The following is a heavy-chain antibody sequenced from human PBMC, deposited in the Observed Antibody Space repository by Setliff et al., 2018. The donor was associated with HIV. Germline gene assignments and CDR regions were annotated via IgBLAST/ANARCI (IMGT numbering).Heavy chain of an antibody. J-gene: IGHJ3*02. CDR3: ARALYYYDSTPALSSAFDI. Sequence: GESLRLSCAPSGFTFSTYDMHWVRQATGKGLEWVSAIGTSGDTYYPGSVKGRFTISRENAKNSLYLQMNSLRAGDTAVYYCARALYYYDSTPALSSAFDIWGQGTMVTVSS. CDR1: GFTFSTYD. D-gene: IGHD3-22*01. CDR2: IGTSGDT. V-gene: IGHV3-13*01.